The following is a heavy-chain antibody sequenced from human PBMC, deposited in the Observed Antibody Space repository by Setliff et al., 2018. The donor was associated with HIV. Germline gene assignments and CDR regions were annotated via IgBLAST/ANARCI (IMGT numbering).Heavy chain of an antibody. Sequence: GGSLRLSCTTSGFPFSTYGMHWVRQAPGKGLEWVASISSSGDSTYYAESVKGRFTISRDNSKNTLYLRMNSLRAEDMAVYYCAADRIVLGDYWGQGTLVTAPQ. V-gene: IGHV3-NL1*01. D-gene: IGHD2-15*01. CDR2: ISSSGDST. CDR1: GFPFSTYG. J-gene: IGHJ4*02. CDR3: AADRIVLGDY.